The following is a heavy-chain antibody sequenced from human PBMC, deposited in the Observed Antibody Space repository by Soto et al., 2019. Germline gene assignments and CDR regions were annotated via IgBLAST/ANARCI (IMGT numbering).Heavy chain of an antibody. CDR2: IVPIVDTS. D-gene: IGHD5-12*01. J-gene: IGHJ4*02. Sequence: QVQLVQSGAEVRQPASSVKVSCKTSGGTFSSYVISWVRQAPGQGLEWMGGIVPIVDTSTYAQKFQGRVTITADESTSTVYMELSSLRSDATAVYYCVRVVAIPGYPDNWGQGTLVTVSS. CDR3: VRVVAIPGYPDN. CDR1: GGTFSSYV. V-gene: IGHV1-69*12.